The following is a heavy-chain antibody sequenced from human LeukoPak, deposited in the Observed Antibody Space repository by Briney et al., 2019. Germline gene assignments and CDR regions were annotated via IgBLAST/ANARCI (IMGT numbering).Heavy chain of an antibody. D-gene: IGHD3-10*01. J-gene: IGHJ5*02. Sequence: ASVKVSCKASGYTFTSYGISWVRQAPGQGLEWMGWISAYNGNTNYAQKLQGRVTMTTDTSTSTAYMELRSLRSDDTAVYYCARATMVRGVPQGWFDPWGQGTLVTVSS. CDR3: ARATMVRGVPQGWFDP. CDR1: GYTFTSYG. CDR2: ISAYNGNT. V-gene: IGHV1-18*01.